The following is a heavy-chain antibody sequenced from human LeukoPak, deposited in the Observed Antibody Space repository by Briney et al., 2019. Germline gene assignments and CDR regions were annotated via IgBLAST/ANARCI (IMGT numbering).Heavy chain of an antibody. D-gene: IGHD2-15*01. J-gene: IGHJ6*02. CDR3: ARDPLVVVAATYYYYYGMDV. CDR1: GYTFTSYG. Sequence: ASVKVSCKASGYTFTSYGISWVRQAPGHGLEWMGWISAYNGNTNYAQKLQGRVTMTTDTSTSTAYMELRSLRSDDTAVYYCARDPLVVVAATYYYYYGMDVWGQGTTVTVSS. CDR2: ISAYNGNT. V-gene: IGHV1-18*01.